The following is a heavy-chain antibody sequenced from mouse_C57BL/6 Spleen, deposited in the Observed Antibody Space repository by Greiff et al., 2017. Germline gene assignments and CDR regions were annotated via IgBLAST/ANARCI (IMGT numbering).Heavy chain of an antibody. CDR1: GYTFTSYW. V-gene: IGHV1-52*01. CDR3: ARDDYDYDGYAMDY. CDR2: IDPSDSET. J-gene: IGHJ4*01. D-gene: IGHD2-4*01. Sequence: QVQLKQPGAELVRPGSSVKLSCKASGYTFTSYWMHWVKQRPIQGLEWIGNIDPSDSETHYNQKFKDKATLTVDKSSRTAYMQLSSLTSEDSAVYYCARDDYDYDGYAMDYWGQGTSVTVSS.